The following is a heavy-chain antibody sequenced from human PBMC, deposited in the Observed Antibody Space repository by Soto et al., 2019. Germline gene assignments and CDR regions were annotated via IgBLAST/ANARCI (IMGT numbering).Heavy chain of an antibody. V-gene: IGHV3-33*01. CDR3: ARDNYGGNSRFDY. Sequence: QVQLVESGGGVVQPGRSLRLSCAASGFTFSNYGMHWVRQAPGKGLEWVAVIWYGGSDKYYANSVKGRFIISRDNSKNTLYLQMNSLRAEDTAVYYCARDNYGGNSRFDYWGQGTLVTVSS. CDR1: GFTFSNYG. D-gene: IGHD4-17*01. CDR2: IWYGGSDK. J-gene: IGHJ4*02.